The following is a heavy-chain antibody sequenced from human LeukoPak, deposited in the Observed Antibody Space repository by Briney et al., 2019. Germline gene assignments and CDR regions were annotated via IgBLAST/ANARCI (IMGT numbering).Heavy chain of an antibody. J-gene: IGHJ6*03. CDR3: ARVGITMVRGVIRPYYYMDV. D-gene: IGHD3-10*01. Sequence: SETLSLTCIVSGYSISSGYYWGWIRQPPGKGLEWIGSIYHSGSSLYNPSLKSRVTISVDTSKNQFSLKLSSVTAADTAVYYCARVGITMVRGVIRPYYYMDVWGKGTTVTVSS. CDR2: IYHSGSS. V-gene: IGHV4-38-2*02. CDR1: GYSISSGYY.